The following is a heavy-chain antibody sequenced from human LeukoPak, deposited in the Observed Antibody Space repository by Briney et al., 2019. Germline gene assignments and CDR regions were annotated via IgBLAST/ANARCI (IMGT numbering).Heavy chain of an antibody. Sequence: ASVKVSCKASGYTFTGYYMHWVRQAPGQGLEWMGWINPNSGGTNYAQKFQGRVTMTRDTSISTAYMELSRLRSDDTAVYYCAIEAYYYYYGTDVWGQGTTVTVSS. V-gene: IGHV1-2*02. CDR1: GYTFTGYY. CDR3: AIEAYYYYYGTDV. J-gene: IGHJ6*02. CDR2: INPNSGGT.